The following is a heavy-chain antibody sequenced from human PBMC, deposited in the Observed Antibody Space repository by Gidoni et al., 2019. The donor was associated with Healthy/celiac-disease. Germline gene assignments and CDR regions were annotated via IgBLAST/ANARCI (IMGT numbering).Heavy chain of an antibody. V-gene: IGHV3-30-3*01. Sequence: QVQLVESGGGVVQPGRSLRLACAASGFTFSSYAMHWFRQAPSKGLEWLAVISYDGSNKYYADSVKGRFTISRYNSKNTLYLQMNSRRAEDTAVYYCARDRGSGWYEVYYYYYYGMDVWGQGTTVTVSS. D-gene: IGHD6-19*01. CDR1: GFTFSSYA. CDR2: ISYDGSNK. CDR3: ARDRGSGWYEVYYYYYYGMDV. J-gene: IGHJ6*02.